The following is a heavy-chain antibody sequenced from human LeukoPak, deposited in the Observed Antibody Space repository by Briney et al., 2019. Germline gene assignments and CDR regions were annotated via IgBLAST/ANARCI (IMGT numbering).Heavy chain of an antibody. CDR2: IRSKANSYAT. CDR1: GFTFSDSA. CDR3: TRQTFYSGNDWNLDY. J-gene: IGHJ4*02. D-gene: IGHD5-12*01. Sequence: GGSLRLSCAASGFTFSDSAMHWVRQASGNGLEWVGRIRSKANSYATAYAASVEGRFTISRDDSKNTAYLQMNSLKTEDTAVYYCTRQTFYSGNDWNLDYWGKGTLVTISS. V-gene: IGHV3-73*01.